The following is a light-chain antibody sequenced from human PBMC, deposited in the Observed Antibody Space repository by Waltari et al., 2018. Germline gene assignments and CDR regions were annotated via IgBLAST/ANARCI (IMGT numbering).Light chain of an antibody. Sequence: SYELTQPPSVSVSPGQTASITCSGDILGNKYASWYQQKPGQSPLLVVYQDTTRPSGIPERFSGSKSGNAATLTISGTQAMDEADYYCQALGTAAWVFGGGTKLTVL. CDR3: QALGTAAWV. CDR1: ILGNKY. V-gene: IGLV3-1*01. J-gene: IGLJ3*02. CDR2: QDT.